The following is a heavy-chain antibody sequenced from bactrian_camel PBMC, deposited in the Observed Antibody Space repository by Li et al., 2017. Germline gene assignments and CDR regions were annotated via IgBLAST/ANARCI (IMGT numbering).Heavy chain of an antibody. CDR3: AAGRRELWIGLTLRDPDFGY. D-gene: IGHD1*01. Sequence: HVQLVESGGGSVQTGGSLRLSCTVSGHTRNNYCMGWFRQVPANRREGVGVIDTNGGKSYTDSVKGRFTISKDNAKNILYLQMNSLKPEDTAMYYCAAGRRELWIGLTLRDPDFGYWGQGTQVTVS. CDR2: IDTNGGK. CDR1: GHTRNNYC. J-gene: IGHJ6*01. V-gene: IGHV3S9*01.